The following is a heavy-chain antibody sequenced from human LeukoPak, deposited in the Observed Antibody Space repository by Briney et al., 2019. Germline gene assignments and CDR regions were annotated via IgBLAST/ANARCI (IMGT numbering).Heavy chain of an antibody. CDR3: ARDFGYGDFWSGYYAHYYYYGMDV. V-gene: IGHV3-30-3*01. CDR1: GFTFSSYA. Sequence: GGSLRLSCAASGFTFSSYAMHWVRQAPGKGLEWVAVISYGGSNKYYADSVKGRFTISRDNSKNTLYLQMNSLRAEDTAVYYCARDFGYGDFWSGYYAHYYYYGMDVWGQGTTVTVSS. D-gene: IGHD3-3*01. J-gene: IGHJ6*02. CDR2: ISYGGSNK.